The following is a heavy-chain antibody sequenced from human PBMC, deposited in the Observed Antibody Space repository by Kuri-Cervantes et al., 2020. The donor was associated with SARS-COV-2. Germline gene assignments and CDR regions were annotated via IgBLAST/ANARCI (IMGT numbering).Heavy chain of an antibody. V-gene: IGHV4-4*09. CDR1: GGSISSHY. D-gene: IGHD1-26*01. Sequence: SETLSLTCTVSGGSISSHYWSWIRQPAGKGLEWIGYIYTSGSTNYNPSLKSRVTISVDTSKNQFPLKLSSVTAADTAVYYCARGGGSYYGGGGADYWGQGTLVTVSS. J-gene: IGHJ4*02. CDR2: IYTSGST. CDR3: ARGGGSYYGGGGADY.